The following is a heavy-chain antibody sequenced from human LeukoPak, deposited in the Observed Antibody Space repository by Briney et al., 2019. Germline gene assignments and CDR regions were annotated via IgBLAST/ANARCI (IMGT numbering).Heavy chain of an antibody. CDR2: IVPILGLS. J-gene: IGHJ5*02. CDR3: ARARYMGAASGTLWFDP. V-gene: IGHV1-69*04. CDR1: GGAFDNYA. D-gene: IGHD6-13*01. Sequence: SVKVSCKTSGGAFDNYAISWVRQAPGRGLEWMGRIVPILGLSSYAQNFQGRVTITADKSTTTVNLELNGLRSDDTAIYYCARARYMGAASGTLWFDPWGQGTLVTVSS.